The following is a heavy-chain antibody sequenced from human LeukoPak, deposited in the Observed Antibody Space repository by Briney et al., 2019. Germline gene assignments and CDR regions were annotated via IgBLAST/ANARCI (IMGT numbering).Heavy chain of an antibody. CDR1: GFTFSSYS. Sequence: GGSLRLSCAASGFTFSSYSMNWVRQAPGKGLEWVSYISSSSSTIYYADSVKGRFTISRDNAKNSLYLQMNSLRAEDTAVYYCARDHLGDAFDIWGQGTMVTVSS. J-gene: IGHJ3*02. V-gene: IGHV3-48*01. CDR3: ARDHLGDAFDI. CDR2: ISSSSSTI.